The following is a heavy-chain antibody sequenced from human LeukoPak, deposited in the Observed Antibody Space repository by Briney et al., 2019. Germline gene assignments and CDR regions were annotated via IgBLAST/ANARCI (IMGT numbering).Heavy chain of an antibody. CDR2: ISSSGST. Sequence: SETLSPTCTVSGGSIRSYYWSWVRQPAGKGLEWIGRISSSGSTDYNPSLKSRVTMSVDTSKNQFSLRLISVTAADTAVYYCAREGRGSTPGYWGQGTLVTVSS. V-gene: IGHV4-4*07. J-gene: IGHJ4*02. CDR1: GGSIRSYY. CDR3: AREGRGSTPGY. D-gene: IGHD2-15*01.